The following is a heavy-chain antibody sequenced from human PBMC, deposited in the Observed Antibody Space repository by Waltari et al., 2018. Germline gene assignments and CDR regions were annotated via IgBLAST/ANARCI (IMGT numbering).Heavy chain of an antibody. CDR3: ARGKGGSSWFFDY. V-gene: IGHV3-21*01. D-gene: IGHD6-13*01. J-gene: IGHJ4*02. CDR1: GITLRAYT. CDR2: ISSSSSYK. Sequence: EVQVVESGGGLVKPGGSHRPSCAGSGITLRAYTFNWVREAPGKGLEWVSSISSSSSYKQYADSVKGRFTISRDNAKNSMYLQMNSLRVEDTGVYYCARGKGGSSWFFDYWGQGALVTVSS.